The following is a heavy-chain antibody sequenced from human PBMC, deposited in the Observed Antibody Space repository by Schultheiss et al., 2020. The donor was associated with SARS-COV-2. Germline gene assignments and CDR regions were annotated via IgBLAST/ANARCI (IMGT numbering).Heavy chain of an antibody. Sequence: GESLKISCAASGFTFSSYGMHWVRQAPGKGLEWVAVISYDGSNKYYADSVKGRFTISRDNSKNTLYLQMNSLRAEDTAVYYCARGSTVEMATTRSFYYWGQGTLVTVSS. CDR2: ISYDGSNK. J-gene: IGHJ4*02. V-gene: IGHV3-30*03. CDR1: GFTFSSYG. CDR3: ARGSTVEMATTRSFYY. D-gene: IGHD5-24*01.